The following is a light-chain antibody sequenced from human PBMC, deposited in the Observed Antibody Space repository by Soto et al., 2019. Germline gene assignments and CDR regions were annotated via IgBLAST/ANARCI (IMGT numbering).Light chain of an antibody. J-gene: IGKJ4*01. Sequence: EIVLTQSPATLPVSPGERATLSCRASQSVSSYLAWLQQKPGQAPRLLIYDASNRATGIPARFSGSGSGTDFTLTISSLEPEDFAVYYCQQRSKWPLTFGGGTKVEIK. CDR3: QQRSKWPLT. V-gene: IGKV3-11*01. CDR1: QSVSSY. CDR2: DAS.